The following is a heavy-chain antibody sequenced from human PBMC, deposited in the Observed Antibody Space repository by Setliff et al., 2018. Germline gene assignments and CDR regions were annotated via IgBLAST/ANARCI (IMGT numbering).Heavy chain of an antibody. J-gene: IGHJ4*02. CDR1: GGTFSDYY. Sequence: SETLSLTCAAYGGTFSDYYWTWIRQPPGKGLEWVGEVNHRGSTNYNPSLKSRVTISVDTSKDQFSLKLISMTAADTAVYYCARGRNVAARLLDSWGQGTLVTVSS. CDR2: VNHRGST. CDR3: ARGRNVAARLLDS. V-gene: IGHV4-34*01. D-gene: IGHD6-6*01.